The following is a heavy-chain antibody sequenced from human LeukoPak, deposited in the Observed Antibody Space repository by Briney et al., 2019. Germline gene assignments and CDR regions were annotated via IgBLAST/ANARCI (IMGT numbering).Heavy chain of an antibody. CDR1: GFTFSNAW. CDR2: IKSKTDGGTT. Sequence: PGGSLRLSCAASGFTFSNAWMVWVRQAPGKGLEWVGRIKSKTDGGTTDYAAPVKGRFTISRDDSKNTLYLEMNSLKTEDTAVYYCTTRGSDSGGPFFWGQGTLVTVSS. CDR3: TTRGSDSGGPFF. D-gene: IGHD3-10*01. V-gene: IGHV3-15*01. J-gene: IGHJ4*02.